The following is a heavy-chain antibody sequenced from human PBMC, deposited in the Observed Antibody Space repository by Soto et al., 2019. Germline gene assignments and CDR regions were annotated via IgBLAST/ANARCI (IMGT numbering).Heavy chain of an antibody. CDR3: ARQIITGTTRYYYYYGMDV. V-gene: IGHV3-7*01. J-gene: IGHJ6*02. Sequence: GGSLRLSCAASGFTSSSYWMSWVRQAQRKGLDWVANIKLDESEKYYMDSVKGRFTISRDNAKNSLYLQMNSLRAEDTAVYYCARQIITGTTRYYYYYGMDVWGQGTTVTVSS. CDR2: IKLDESEK. CDR1: GFTSSSYW. D-gene: IGHD1-7*01.